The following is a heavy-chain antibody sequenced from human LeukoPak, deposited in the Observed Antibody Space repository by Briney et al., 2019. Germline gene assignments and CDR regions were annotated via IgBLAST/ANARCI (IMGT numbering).Heavy chain of an antibody. CDR1: GFTFGDYA. J-gene: IGHJ4*02. CDR3: TRPITMVRGVITHFDY. V-gene: IGHV3-49*04. D-gene: IGHD3-10*01. Sequence: PGRSLRLSCTASGFTFGDYAMSWVRQAPGKGLEWVGFIRSKAYGGTTEYAASVKGRFTISGDDSKSIAYLQMNSLKTEDTAVYYCTRPITMVRGVITHFDYWGQGTLVTVSS. CDR2: IRSKAYGGTT.